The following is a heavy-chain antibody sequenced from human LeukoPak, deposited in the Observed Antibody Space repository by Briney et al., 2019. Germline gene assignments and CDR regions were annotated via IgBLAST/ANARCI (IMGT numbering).Heavy chain of an antibody. CDR3: AAPKGMATPFDP. CDR1: GYTFTGYY. V-gene: IGHV1-2*06. D-gene: IGHD5-24*01. J-gene: IGHJ5*02. Sequence: GASVKVSCKASGYTFTGYYMHWVRQAPGQGLEWMGRINPNSGGTNYAQKFQGRVTITADESTSTAYMELSSLRSEDTAVYYCAAPKGMATPFDPWGQGTLVTVSS. CDR2: INPNSGGT.